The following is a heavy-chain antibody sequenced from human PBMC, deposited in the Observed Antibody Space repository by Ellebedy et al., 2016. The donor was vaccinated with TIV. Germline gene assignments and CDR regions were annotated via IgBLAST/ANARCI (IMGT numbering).Heavy chain of an antibody. Sequence: ASVKVSCXASGYTFTGYYMHWVRQAPGQGLEWMGWINPNSGGTNYAQKFQGRVTMTRDTSISTAYMELSRLRSDDTAVYYCARSGLNCSSTSCYYYYYIDVWGKGTTVTVSS. J-gene: IGHJ6*03. CDR2: INPNSGGT. CDR1: GYTFTGYY. D-gene: IGHD2-2*01. V-gene: IGHV1-2*02. CDR3: ARSGLNCSSTSCYYYYYIDV.